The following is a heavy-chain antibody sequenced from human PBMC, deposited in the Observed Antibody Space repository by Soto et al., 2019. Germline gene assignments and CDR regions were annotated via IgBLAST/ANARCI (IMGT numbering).Heavy chain of an antibody. CDR1: GGSISSGGYY. CDR2: IYYSGST. V-gene: IGHV4-31*01. D-gene: IGHD2-2*01. Sequence: QVQLQESGPGLVKPSQTLSLTCTVSGGSISSGGYYWSWIRHHPGKGLEWIGYIYYSGSTYYNPSLKILVTISVDTSKNPYSLKLSSVTAAATAVYYCAREAVVPAAPFDYWGQGTLVTVSS. J-gene: IGHJ4*02. CDR3: AREAVVPAAPFDY.